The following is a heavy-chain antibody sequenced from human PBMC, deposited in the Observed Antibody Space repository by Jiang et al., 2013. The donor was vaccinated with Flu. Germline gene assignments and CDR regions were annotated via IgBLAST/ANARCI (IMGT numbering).Heavy chain of an antibody. V-gene: IGHV7-4-1*02. D-gene: IGHD6-19*01. J-gene: IGHJ4*02. CDR3: AKDGKEWLVRPPFFDN. CDR2: IDTETGKP. Sequence: QSGSELKKPGASVKVSCKASGYTFTTYDLHWVRQAPGQGLEWVGWIDTETGKPTYAQDFTGRFVFSLDTSVDTAYLEISNLKADDTAVYYCAKDGKEWLVRPPFFDNWGQGTLVTVSS. CDR1: GYTFTTYD.